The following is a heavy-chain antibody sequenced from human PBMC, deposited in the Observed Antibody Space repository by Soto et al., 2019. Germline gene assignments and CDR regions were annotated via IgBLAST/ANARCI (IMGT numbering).Heavy chain of an antibody. D-gene: IGHD3-9*01. J-gene: IGHJ4*02. CDR1: GFTFSSYS. Sequence: PGGSLRLSCAASGFTFSSYSMNWVRQAPGKGLEGVSYISSSSSTIYYADSVKGRFTISRDNAKNSLYLQMNSLRDEDTAVYYCARDPESXLVLRYFDWLPRHTFDYWGQGTLVTVSS. V-gene: IGHV3-48*02. CDR3: ARDPESXLVLRYFDWLPRHTFDY. CDR2: ISSSSSTI.